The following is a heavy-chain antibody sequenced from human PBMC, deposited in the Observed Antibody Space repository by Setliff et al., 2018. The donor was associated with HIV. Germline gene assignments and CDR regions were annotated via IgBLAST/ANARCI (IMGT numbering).Heavy chain of an antibody. Sequence: GGSLRLSCAASGFTFSSYSMNWVRQTPGKGLEWVSYISSSDTTIYYADSVKGRFTISRDNAKNSLYLQMSSLRAEDTAVYYCARDSSRGYLDWFDPWGQGTLVTVSS. J-gene: IGHJ5*02. CDR1: GFTFSSYS. CDR3: ARDSSRGYLDWFDP. CDR2: ISSSDTTI. V-gene: IGHV3-48*01. D-gene: IGHD3-22*01.